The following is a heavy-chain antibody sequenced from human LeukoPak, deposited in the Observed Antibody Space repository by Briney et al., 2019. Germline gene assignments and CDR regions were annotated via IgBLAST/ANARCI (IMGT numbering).Heavy chain of an antibody. Sequence: SQTLSLTCAISGDSVSSNSATWNWIRQSPSRGLEWLGRTYYRSKWYNDYAVSMKSRITINPDTSKNQFSLQLNSVTPEGTAVYYSPRRKAATFGMDVWGQGTTVTVSS. CDR1: GDSVSSNSAT. CDR2: TYYRSKWYN. D-gene: IGHD6-13*01. J-gene: IGHJ6*02. CDR3: PRRKAATFGMDV. V-gene: IGHV6-1*01.